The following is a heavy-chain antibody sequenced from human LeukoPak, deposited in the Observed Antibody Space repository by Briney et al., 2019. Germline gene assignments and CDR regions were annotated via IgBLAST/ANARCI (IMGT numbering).Heavy chain of an antibody. CDR1: GVPFSGYY. V-gene: IGHV4-34*01. CDR2: MNPSGST. D-gene: IGHD3-22*01. Sequence: SETLSLTCAVYGVPFSGYYWTWIRQTPEKGLAWIGEMNPSGSTNYNPSLNSRVTISVGTSKNQFSLKLRSVPAADTAVYYCARVRQDVTMIVVVMTAVSYYLDVWGKGTTVTVS. J-gene: IGHJ6*03. CDR3: ARVRQDVTMIVVVMTAVSYYLDV.